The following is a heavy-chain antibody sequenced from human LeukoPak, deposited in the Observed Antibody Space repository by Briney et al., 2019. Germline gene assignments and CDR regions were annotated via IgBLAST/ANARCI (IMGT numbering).Heavy chain of an antibody. Sequence: GSLRLSCAASGFTFSSYSMNWVRQAPGKGLEWIGSIYYGGSTYYNPSLKSRVTISVDKSKNQFSPKLSSVTAADTAVYYCARRAGAYSHPYDYWGQGTLVTVSS. CDR3: ARRAGAYSHPYDY. J-gene: IGHJ4*02. D-gene: IGHD4/OR15-4a*01. V-gene: IGHV4-38-2*01. CDR2: IYYGGST. CDR1: GFTFSSYS.